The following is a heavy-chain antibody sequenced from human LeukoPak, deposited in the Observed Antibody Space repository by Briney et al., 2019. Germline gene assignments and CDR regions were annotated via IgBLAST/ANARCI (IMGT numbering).Heavy chain of an antibody. J-gene: IGHJ4*02. V-gene: IGHV4-59*01. CDR3: ARGEYEDLVDN. CDR2: VYYSGNT. CDR1: GGSISGYY. Sequence: SETLSLTCTVSGGSISGYYWSWIRQSPGRGLEWIGYVYYSGNTNYNPSLKSRLTISLDTAKNQLSLKLSSVTSADTAVYYCARGEYEDLVDNWGQGTLVTVSS. D-gene: IGHD1-26*01.